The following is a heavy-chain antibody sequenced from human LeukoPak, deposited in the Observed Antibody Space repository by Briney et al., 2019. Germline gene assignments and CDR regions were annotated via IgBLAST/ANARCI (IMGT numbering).Heavy chain of an antibody. D-gene: IGHD6-13*01. CDR3: ARGLPGYSSTPDY. CDR1: GASFSDYY. CDR2: INHSGTT. J-gene: IGHJ4*02. Sequence: PSETLSLTCAVYGASFSDYYWSWIRQPPGKGLEWIGEINHSGTTNYNPSLKSRVTISVDRSKNQFSLKLSSVTAADTAVYYCARGLPGYSSTPDYWGQGTLVTVSS. V-gene: IGHV4-34*01.